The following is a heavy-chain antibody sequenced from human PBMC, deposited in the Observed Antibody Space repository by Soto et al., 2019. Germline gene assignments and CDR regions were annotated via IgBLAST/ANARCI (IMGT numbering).Heavy chain of an antibody. Sequence: EVQLVESGGGLVQPGGSLRLSCAASGFSLSPYWIAWVRQAPGKGLEWVANIDQGGGETYYVDSVRGRFTISRDNAKNSLSLQMNSLRAEDTASYYCARGGNWFDPWGQGTLVSVSS. V-gene: IGHV3-7*05. CDR3: ARGGNWFDP. CDR2: IDQGGGET. D-gene: IGHD3-10*01. J-gene: IGHJ5*02. CDR1: GFSLSPYW.